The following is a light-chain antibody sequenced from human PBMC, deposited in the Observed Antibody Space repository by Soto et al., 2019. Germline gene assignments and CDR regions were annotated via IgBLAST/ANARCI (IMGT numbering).Light chain of an antibody. Sequence: QSALTQPPSVSEAPGQRVTISCTGSSSNIGAGYDVHWYQQLPGTAPKLLIYGNSNRPSGVPDRFSGSKSGTSASLAITGLQAEDEADYYCQSYDSSLSGFAVFGGGTQLTVL. CDR3: QSYDSSLSGFAV. CDR2: GNS. J-gene: IGLJ7*01. CDR1: SSNIGAGYD. V-gene: IGLV1-40*01.